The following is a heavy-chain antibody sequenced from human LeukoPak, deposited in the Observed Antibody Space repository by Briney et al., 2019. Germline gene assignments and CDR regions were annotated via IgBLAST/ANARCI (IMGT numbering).Heavy chain of an antibody. CDR1: GFTVSSNY. CDR2: IYSGGTT. J-gene: IGHJ4*02. Sequence: GGSLRLSCAASGFTVSSNYMSWVRQAPGKRLEWVSIIYSGGTTYYADSVKGRFTISRDNSKNTFYLQMNSLRAEDTAVYYCARRAGGYSHPYDYWGQGILVTVSS. V-gene: IGHV3-53*01. CDR3: ARRAGGYSHPYDY. D-gene: IGHD4-23*01.